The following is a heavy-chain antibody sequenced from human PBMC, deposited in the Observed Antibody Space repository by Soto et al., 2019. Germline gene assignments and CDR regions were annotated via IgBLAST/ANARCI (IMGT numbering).Heavy chain of an antibody. CDR1: GGSISSGGYY. Sequence: SETLSLTCTVSGGSISSGGYYWSWIRQHPGKGMEWIGYIYYSGSTYYNPSLKSRVTISVDTSKNQFSLKLSSVTAADTAVYYCARDRGLDYLNWFDPWGQGTLVTVSS. CDR2: IYYSGST. CDR3: ARDRGLDYLNWFDP. V-gene: IGHV4-31*03. D-gene: IGHD4-17*01. J-gene: IGHJ5*02.